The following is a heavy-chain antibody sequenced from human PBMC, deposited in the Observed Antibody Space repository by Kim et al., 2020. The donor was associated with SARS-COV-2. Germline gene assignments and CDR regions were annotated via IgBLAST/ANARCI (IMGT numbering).Heavy chain of an antibody. D-gene: IGHD1-26*01. J-gene: IGHJ6*02. V-gene: IGHV1-18*01. CDR3: ARAGWEVYGMDV. Sequence: NYPQKRPDRDTMTQDTNTSTAYMELRSLRSDDTAVYYCARAGWEVYGMDVWGQGTTVTVSS.